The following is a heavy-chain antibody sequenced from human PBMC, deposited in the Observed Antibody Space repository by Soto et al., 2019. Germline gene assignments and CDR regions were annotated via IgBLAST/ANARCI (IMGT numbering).Heavy chain of an antibody. J-gene: IGHJ5*02. CDR3: AGYLGYCSGGSYYPGYWFDP. CDR2: INPSGGST. V-gene: IGHV1-46*01. D-gene: IGHD2-15*01. CDR1: GYTFTSYY. Sequence: ASVKVSCKASGYTFTSYYMHWVRQAPGQGLEWMGIINPSGGSTSYAQKFQGRVTMTRDTSTSTVYMELSSLRSEDTAVYYCAGYLGYCSGGSYYPGYWFDPWGQGTLVTVSS.